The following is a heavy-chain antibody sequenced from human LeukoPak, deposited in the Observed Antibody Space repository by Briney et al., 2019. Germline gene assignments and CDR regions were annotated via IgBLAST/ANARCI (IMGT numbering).Heavy chain of an antibody. CDR1: GGSFSGYY. CDR2: INHSGST. D-gene: IGHD6-13*01. Sequence: SETLSLTCAVYGGSFSGYYWSWIRQPPGKGLEWIGEINHSGSTNYNPSLKSRVTISVDTSKNQFSLKLSSVTAADAAVYYCARHYVGSWYKGVSWGQGTLVTVSS. J-gene: IGHJ5*02. CDR3: ARHYVGSWYKGVS. V-gene: IGHV4-34*01.